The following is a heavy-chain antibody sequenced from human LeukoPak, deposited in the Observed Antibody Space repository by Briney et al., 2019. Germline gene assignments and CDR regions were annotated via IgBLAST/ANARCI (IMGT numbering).Heavy chain of an antibody. Sequence: ASVKVSCKASGYTFTGYYIHWVRQAPGQGLEWMGIINPSGGSTSYAQKFQGRVTMTRDTSTSTVYMELSSLRSEDTAVYYCARVEKLGDGYNPGAFFDYWGQGTLVTVSS. J-gene: IGHJ4*02. CDR1: GYTFTGYY. CDR3: ARVEKLGDGYNPGAFFDY. CDR2: INPSGGST. V-gene: IGHV1-46*01. D-gene: IGHD5-24*01.